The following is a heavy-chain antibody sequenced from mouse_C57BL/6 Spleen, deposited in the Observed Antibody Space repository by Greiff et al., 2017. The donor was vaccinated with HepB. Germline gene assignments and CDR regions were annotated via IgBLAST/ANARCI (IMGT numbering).Heavy chain of an antibody. J-gene: IGHJ1*03. CDR2: INPSSGYT. Sequence: VQLQQSGAELAKPGASVKLSCKASGYTFTSYWMHWVKQRPGQGLEWIGYINPSSGYTKYNQKFKDKATLTADKSSSTAYMQLSSLTYEDSAVYYSTYGSSDGYFDVWGTGTTVTVSS. CDR1: GYTFTSYW. V-gene: IGHV1-7*01. CDR3: TYGSSDGYFDV. D-gene: IGHD1-1*01.